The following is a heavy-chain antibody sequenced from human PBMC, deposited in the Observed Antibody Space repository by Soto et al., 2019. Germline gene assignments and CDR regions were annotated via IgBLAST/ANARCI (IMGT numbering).Heavy chain of an antibody. D-gene: IGHD6-13*01. CDR1: GGSISSYY. Sequence: SATLSLTCTVSGGSISSYYWSWIRQPPGKGLEWIGYIYYSGSTNYNPSLKSRVTISVDTSKNQFSLKLSSVTAADTAVYYCAREGSSYDAFDTWGQGTMVTVSS. V-gene: IGHV4-59*01. CDR3: AREGSSYDAFDT. J-gene: IGHJ3*02. CDR2: IYYSGST.